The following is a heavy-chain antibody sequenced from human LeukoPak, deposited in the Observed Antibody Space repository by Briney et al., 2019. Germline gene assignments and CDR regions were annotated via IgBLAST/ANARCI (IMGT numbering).Heavy chain of an antibody. Sequence: PGRSLRLSCTASGFTFGDYAMNWVRQAPGKGLEWVSSISSSSGYIYYADSVKGRFSISRDNAKNSLYLQMNSLRAEDTAVYYCARDQSYDSSGYYTNYYYYYGMDVWGQGTTVTVSS. CDR2: ISSSSGYI. J-gene: IGHJ6*02. CDR1: GFTFGDYA. V-gene: IGHV3-21*01. D-gene: IGHD3-22*01. CDR3: ARDQSYDSSGYYTNYYYYYGMDV.